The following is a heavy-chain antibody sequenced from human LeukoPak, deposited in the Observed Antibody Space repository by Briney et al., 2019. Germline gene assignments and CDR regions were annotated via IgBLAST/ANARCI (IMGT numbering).Heavy chain of an antibody. J-gene: IGHJ4*02. CDR1: GFTFTSYA. D-gene: IGHD6-13*01. CDR2: INAGNGNT. Sequence: PGGSLRLSCAASGFTFTSYAMHWVRQAPGQRLEWMGWINAGNGNTKYSQEFQGRVTITRDTSASTAYMELSSLRSEDMAVYYCARGEIAAAGPDYWGQGTLVTVSS. V-gene: IGHV1-3*03. CDR3: ARGEIAAAGPDY.